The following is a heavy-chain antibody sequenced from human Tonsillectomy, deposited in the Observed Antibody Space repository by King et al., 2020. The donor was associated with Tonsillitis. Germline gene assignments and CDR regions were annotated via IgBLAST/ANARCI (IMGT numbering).Heavy chain of an antibody. CDR3: RGSSSSKDRSPKNPMDDY. J-gene: IGHJ4*02. CDR1: GGSITSGNYY. Sequence: QVQLQESGPGLVKPSQTLSLTCTVSGGSITSGNYYWSWIRQPAGSGLEWIGRIYTSGSTSYNPSLESRVTMSVDTSKNQISLNLTSVTAADTAVYYCRGSSSSKDRSPKNPMDDYWGQGTLVIVSS. V-gene: IGHV4-61*02. D-gene: IGHD6-13*01. CDR2: IYTSGST.